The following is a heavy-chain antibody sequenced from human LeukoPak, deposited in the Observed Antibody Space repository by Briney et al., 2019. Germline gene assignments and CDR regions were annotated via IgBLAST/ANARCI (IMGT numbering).Heavy chain of an antibody. CDR3: ARGGGSRRPGYYYDSSGYYRYFQH. Sequence: SETLSLTCTVSGGSISSSSYYWSWIRQPAGTGLEWIGRIYTSGRTIYNPSLKSRVTISVDTSKNQFSLKLSSVTAADTAVYYCARGGGSRRPGYYYDSSGYYRYFQHWGQGTLVTVSS. D-gene: IGHD3-22*01. CDR1: GGSISSSSYY. CDR2: IYTSGRT. J-gene: IGHJ1*01. V-gene: IGHV4-61*02.